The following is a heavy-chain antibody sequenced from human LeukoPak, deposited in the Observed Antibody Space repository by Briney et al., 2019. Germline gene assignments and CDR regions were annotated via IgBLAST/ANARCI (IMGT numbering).Heavy chain of an antibody. V-gene: IGHV3-33*01. D-gene: IGHD3-3*01. Sequence: PGGSLRLSWAASGFTFSSYGMHWVRQAPGKGLEWVAVIWYDGSNKYYADSVKGRFTISRDNSKNTLYLQMNSLRAEDTAVYYCAREDDFNYYGMDVWGQGTTVTVSS. CDR1: GFTFSSYG. CDR2: IWYDGSNK. CDR3: AREDDFNYYGMDV. J-gene: IGHJ6*02.